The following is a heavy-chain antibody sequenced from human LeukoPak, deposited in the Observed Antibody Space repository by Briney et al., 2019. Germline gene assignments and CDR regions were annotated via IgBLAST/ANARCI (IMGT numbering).Heavy chain of an antibody. V-gene: IGHV3-23*01. J-gene: IGHJ4*02. CDR2: ISGSGGRT. Sequence: PGGSLRLSCAASGFTFSSYAMSWVRQAPGKGLEWVSTISGSGGRTYYADSVKGRFTISRDNSKNTLYLQMNSLRAEDTAVYYCANFKDVVVQGYWGQGTLVTVSS. CDR3: ANFKDVVVQGY. CDR1: GFTFSSYA. D-gene: IGHD2-15*01.